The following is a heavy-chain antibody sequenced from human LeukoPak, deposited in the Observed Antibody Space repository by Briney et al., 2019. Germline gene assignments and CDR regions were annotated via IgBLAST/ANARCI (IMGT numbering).Heavy chain of an antibody. D-gene: IGHD3-22*01. Sequence: SVKVSCKASGYTFTSYYMHWVRQAPGQGLEWMGGTIPILGTANYAQKFQGRVTITADESTSTAYMELSSLRSEDTAVYYCARDSEFDYYDSSGYWRYFDYWGQGTLVTVSS. V-gene: IGHV1-69*13. CDR1: GYTFTSYY. CDR2: TIPILGTA. CDR3: ARDSEFDYYDSSGYWRYFDY. J-gene: IGHJ4*02.